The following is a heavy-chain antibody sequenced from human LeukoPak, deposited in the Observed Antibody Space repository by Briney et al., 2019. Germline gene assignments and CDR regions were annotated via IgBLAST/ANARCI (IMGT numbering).Heavy chain of an antibody. CDR1: SGSISSSSYF. CDR3: ARGRPASW. J-gene: IGHJ4*02. CDR2: IYHSGST. D-gene: IGHD2-2*01. Sequence: SETLSLTCTVSSGSISSSSYFWGWIRQPPGKGLEYIGTIYHSGSTYYSPSLKSRVTISVDTSKNQFSLKLSSVTAADTAVYYCARGRPASWWGQGTLVTVSS. V-gene: IGHV4-39*07.